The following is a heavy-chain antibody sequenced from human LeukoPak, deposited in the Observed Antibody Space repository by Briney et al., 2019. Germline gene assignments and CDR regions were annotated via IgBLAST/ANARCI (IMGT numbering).Heavy chain of an antibody. D-gene: IGHD1-14*01. CDR2: IDSSSTYI. J-gene: IGHJ2*01. CDR3: ARGLQRITDWYFDL. Sequence: GGSLRLSCAASGLTFITYSMNWVRQAPGKGLEWVSSIDSSSTYIYYADSLKGRFTISRDNAKNSLFLQVNSLRAEDTAVYYCARGLQRITDWYFDLWGRGSLVTVSS. V-gene: IGHV3-21*01. CDR1: GLTFITYS.